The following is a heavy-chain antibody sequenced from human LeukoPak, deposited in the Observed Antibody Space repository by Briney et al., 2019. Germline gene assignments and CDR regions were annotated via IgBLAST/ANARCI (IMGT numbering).Heavy chain of an antibody. V-gene: IGHV5-51*01. D-gene: IGHD6-13*01. CDR2: IYPGDSDT. CDR1: GYSFTSYW. CDR3: AMTLFWRSSWSPPFDY. J-gene: IGHJ4*02. Sequence: GESLKISCKGSGYSFTSYWIGWVRQMPGKGLEWMGIIYPGDSDTRYSPSFQGRVTISADKSISTAYLQWSSLKASDTAMYYCAMTLFWRSSWSPPFDYWGQGTLVTVSS.